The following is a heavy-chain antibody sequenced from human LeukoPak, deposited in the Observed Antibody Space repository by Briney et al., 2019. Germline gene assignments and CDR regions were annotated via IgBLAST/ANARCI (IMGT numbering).Heavy chain of an antibody. CDR3: AVGPEYY. Sequence: SETLSLTCTVSGGSIRSSYYYWGWIRQPPGKGLEWIGSIYDSGSTYYNPTLKSRVTISVDTSKNQFSLKLSSVTAADTAVYYCAVGPEYYWGQGTLVTVSS. D-gene: IGHD6-6*01. J-gene: IGHJ4*02. CDR1: GGSIRSSYYY. V-gene: IGHV4-39*07. CDR2: IYDSGST.